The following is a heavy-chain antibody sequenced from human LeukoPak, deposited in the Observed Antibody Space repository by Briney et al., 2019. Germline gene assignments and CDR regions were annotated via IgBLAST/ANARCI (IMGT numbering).Heavy chain of an antibody. Sequence: GRSLRLSCAASGFAFSSYDMHWVRQAPGKGLEWVAVISYDGSNKYYSDSVKGRFTISRDNSKNTLYLQMNSLRAEDTAVYCCPIPDNSGWYRAFEFWGQGSLVTVSS. CDR1: GFAFSSYD. D-gene: IGHD6-19*01. CDR3: PIPDNSGWYRAFEF. V-gene: IGHV3-30*03. CDR2: ISYDGSNK. J-gene: IGHJ4*02.